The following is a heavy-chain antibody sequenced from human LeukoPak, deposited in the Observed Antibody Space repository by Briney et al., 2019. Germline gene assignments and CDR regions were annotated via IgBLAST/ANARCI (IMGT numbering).Heavy chain of an antibody. CDR3: AHRRYYDSSGHYPPFDY. J-gene: IGHJ4*02. CDR1: GFSLSTSGVG. Sequence: SGPTLVNPTQTLTLTCTFSGFSLSTSGVGVGWIRQPPGKALEWLALIYWDDDKRYSPSLKSRLTTKDTSKNQVVLTMTNMDPVDTATYYCAHRRYYDSSGHYPPFDYWGQGTLVTVSS. V-gene: IGHV2-5*02. D-gene: IGHD3-22*01. CDR2: IYWDDDK.